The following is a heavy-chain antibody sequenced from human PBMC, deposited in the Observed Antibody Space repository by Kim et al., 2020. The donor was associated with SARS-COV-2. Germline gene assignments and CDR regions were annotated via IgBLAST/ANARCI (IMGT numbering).Heavy chain of an antibody. V-gene: IGHV3-33*05. Sequence: GGSLRLSCAASGFTFSSYGMHWVRQAPGKGLEWVAVISYDGSNKYYADSVKGRFTISRDNSKNTLYLQMNSLRAEDTAVYYCARDSYYYGSGSYYKDYYYGMDVRGHRNTVTVSS. J-gene: IGHJ6*02. CDR1: GFTFSSYG. D-gene: IGHD3-10*01. CDR2: ISYDGSNK. CDR3: ARDSYYYGSGSYYKDYYYGMDV.